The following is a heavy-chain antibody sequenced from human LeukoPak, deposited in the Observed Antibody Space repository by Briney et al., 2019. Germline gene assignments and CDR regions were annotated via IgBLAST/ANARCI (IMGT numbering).Heavy chain of an antibody. D-gene: IGHD2-2*01. J-gene: IGHJ2*01. CDR1: GLTFSRYA. V-gene: IGHV3-64D*06. CDR2: IRSYGGST. CDR3: VKDHQLLSDWYFDL. Sequence: GGSLSLSCSASGLTFSRYAMRWVRPPAGKGLEYVSAIRSYGGSTYYAGSVKGRLTISRDNSKNPMYLQMSSLRAEDTAVYYCVKDHQLLSDWYFDLWGRGTLVTVSS.